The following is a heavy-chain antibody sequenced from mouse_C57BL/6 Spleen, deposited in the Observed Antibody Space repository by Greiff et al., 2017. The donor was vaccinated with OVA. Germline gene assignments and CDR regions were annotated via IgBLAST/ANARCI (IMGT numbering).Heavy chain of an antibody. Sequence: VQLQQSGTVLARPGASVKMSCKTSGYTFTSYWMHWVKQRPGQGLEWIGAIYPGNSDTSYNQKFKGKAKLTAVTSASTAYMELSSLTNEDSAVYYCTRSHDGYPFAYWGQGTLVTVSA. CDR2: IYPGNSDT. CDR1: GYTFTSYW. V-gene: IGHV1-5*01. CDR3: TRSHDGYPFAY. J-gene: IGHJ3*01. D-gene: IGHD2-3*01.